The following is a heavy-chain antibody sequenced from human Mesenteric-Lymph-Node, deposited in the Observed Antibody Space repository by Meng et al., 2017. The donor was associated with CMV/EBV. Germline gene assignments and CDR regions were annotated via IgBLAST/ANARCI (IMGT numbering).Heavy chain of an antibody. J-gene: IGHJ6*02. D-gene: IGHD1-26*01. V-gene: IGHV1-2*02. Sequence: ASVKVSCKASGYTFTDYYMHWVRQAPGQGLEWMGWINPKSGDTNYAQKFQGRVTMTRDTSISTAYMEVRSLRSDDTAVYYCATEEPSLTSPLMDVWGQGTTVTVSS. CDR1: GYTFTDYY. CDR3: ATEEPSLTSPLMDV. CDR2: INPKSGDT.